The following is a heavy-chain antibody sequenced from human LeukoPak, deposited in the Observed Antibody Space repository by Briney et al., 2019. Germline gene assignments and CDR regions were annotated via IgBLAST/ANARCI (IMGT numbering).Heavy chain of an antibody. CDR3: AKAGSYYYGSGTFDY. J-gene: IGHJ4*02. V-gene: IGHV3-30*18. Sequence: GGSLRLSCAASGFTFSSYGMHWVRQAPGKGLEWVAVISYDGSNKYYADSVKGRFTISRDNSKNTLYLQMNSLRAEDTAVYYCAKAGSYYYGSGTFDYWGQGTLVTVSS. CDR2: ISYDGSNK. CDR1: GFTFSSYG. D-gene: IGHD3-10*01.